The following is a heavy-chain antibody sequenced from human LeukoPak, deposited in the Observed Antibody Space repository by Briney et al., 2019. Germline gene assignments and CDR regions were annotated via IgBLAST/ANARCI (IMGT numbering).Heavy chain of an antibody. CDR2: IRSKANSYAA. J-gene: IGHJ3*02. V-gene: IGHV3-73*01. CDR3: TRPSELGAFDI. D-gene: IGHD1-7*01. CDR1: GFTFSGSA. Sequence: GGSLRLSCAASGFTFSGSAMHWVRQASGKGLEWVGRIRSKANSYAAAYAASVKGRFTISRDDSKNTAYLQMNSLKTEDTAVYYCTRPSELGAFDIWGQGTMVTVSS.